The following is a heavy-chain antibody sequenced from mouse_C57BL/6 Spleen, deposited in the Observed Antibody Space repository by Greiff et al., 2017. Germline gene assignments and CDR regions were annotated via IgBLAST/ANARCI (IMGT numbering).Heavy chain of an antibody. Sequence: EVQLVESEGGLVQPGSSMKLSCTASGFTFSDYYMPWVRQVPEKGLEWVANINYDGSSTYYLDSLKGRFIISIDNAKNILYLQMSSLKSEDTATYYSARDYGRSDVGYFDYWGQGTILTVSS. J-gene: IGHJ2*01. V-gene: IGHV5-16*01. CDR1: GFTFSDYY. CDR2: INYDGSST. CDR3: ARDYGRSDVGYFDY. D-gene: IGHD1-1*01.